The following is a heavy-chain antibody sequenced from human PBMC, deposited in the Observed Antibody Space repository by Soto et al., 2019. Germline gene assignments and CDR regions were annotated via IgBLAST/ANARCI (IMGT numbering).Heavy chain of an antibody. CDR2: ISGYNGNT. V-gene: IGHV1-18*01. Sequence: AASVKVSCKASGYTFTSYSFNWVRQAPGQGLEWMGWISGYNGNTKYPQKLQGRVTMTTETSTSTAYMELRSLRSDDTAMYYCARSLGIAAAATDWGQGTLVTVSS. CDR3: ARSLGIAAAATD. J-gene: IGHJ4*02. D-gene: IGHD6-13*01. CDR1: GYTFTSYS.